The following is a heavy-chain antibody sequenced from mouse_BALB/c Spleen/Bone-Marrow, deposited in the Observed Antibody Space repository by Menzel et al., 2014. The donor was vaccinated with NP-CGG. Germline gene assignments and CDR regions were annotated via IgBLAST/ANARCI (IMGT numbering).Heavy chain of an antibody. J-gene: IGHJ1*01. CDR3: ARRGYGSWYFDV. D-gene: IGHD2-2*01. CDR2: INPDSSTI. Sequence: EVKLLESGGGLVQPGGSLKLSCAASGFDFSRYWMSWVRQAPGKGLEWIGEINPDSSTINYTPSLKDKFIISRDNAKNTLYLQMCKVRSEDTALYYCARRGYGSWYFDVWGAGTTVTVSS. CDR1: GFDFSRYW. V-gene: IGHV4-1*02.